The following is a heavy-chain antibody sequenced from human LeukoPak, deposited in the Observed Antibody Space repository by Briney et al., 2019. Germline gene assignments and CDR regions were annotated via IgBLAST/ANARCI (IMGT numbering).Heavy chain of an antibody. J-gene: IGHJ6*02. V-gene: IGHV3-30*18. D-gene: IGHD2-2*01. Sequence: PGGSLRLSCVASGFTFTNHGMHWVRQAPGKGLEWVAVISYEGSIKYHGDSVKGRFTISRDNPKNTLYPQMNSLRPEDTAVYYCAKSGSQYHKLSHYYYYGMDVWGQGTTVTVSS. CDR1: GFTFTNHG. CDR3: AKSGSQYHKLSHYYYYGMDV. CDR2: ISYEGSIK.